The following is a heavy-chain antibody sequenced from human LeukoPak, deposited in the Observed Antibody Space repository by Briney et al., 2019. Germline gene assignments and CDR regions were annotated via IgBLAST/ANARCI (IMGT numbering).Heavy chain of an antibody. V-gene: IGHV3-64*01. CDR1: GFTFSTHA. J-gene: IGHJ3*02. CDR2: ISSNGGST. D-gene: IGHD1-26*01. CDR3: ARVRNSGSYFGAFDI. Sequence: PGVSLRLSYAASGFTFSTHAMHWVRRAQGKGLEYVSAISSNGGSTYYANSVKGRFTISRDNSKNTLYLQMGSLRAEDMAVYYCARVRNSGSYFGAFDIWGQGTMVTVSS.